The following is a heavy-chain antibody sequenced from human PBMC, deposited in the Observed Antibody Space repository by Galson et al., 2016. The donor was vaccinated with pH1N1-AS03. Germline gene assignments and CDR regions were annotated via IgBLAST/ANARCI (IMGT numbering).Heavy chain of an antibody. J-gene: IGHJ3*02. CDR1: GFTFRNYA. CDR3: AKGSSGWAHDAFDI. CDR2: ISVRVGIT. Sequence: SLRLSCAASGFTFRNYAMSWVRQAPGKGLEWVSGISVRVGITFYADSVKGRFTISRDNSKNTLYLQMNSLRAEDTAVYYCAKGSSGWAHDAFDIWGQGTMVTVSS. D-gene: IGHD6-19*01. V-gene: IGHV3-23*01.